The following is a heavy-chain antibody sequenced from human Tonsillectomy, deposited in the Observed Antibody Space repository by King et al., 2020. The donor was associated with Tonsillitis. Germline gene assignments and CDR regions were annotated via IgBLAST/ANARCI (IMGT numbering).Heavy chain of an antibody. CDR2: VSYDGSNK. D-gene: IGHD1-26*01. V-gene: IGHV3-30*18. Sequence: VQLVESGGGVVQPGRSLRLSCAASGFTFSNFGAHWVRQAPGKGLEWVAVVSYDGSNKYYADSVKGRFTISRDNSKNTLYLQMNSLRTEDTAVYYCAKDLMEVGATSGLLYYSHYGMDVWGQGTTVTVSS. J-gene: IGHJ6*02. CDR3: AKDLMEVGATSGLLYYSHYGMDV. CDR1: GFTFSNFG.